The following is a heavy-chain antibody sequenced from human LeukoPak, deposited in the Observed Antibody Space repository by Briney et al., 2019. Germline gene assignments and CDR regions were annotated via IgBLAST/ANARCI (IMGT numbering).Heavy chain of an antibody. D-gene: IGHD6-19*01. V-gene: IGHV3-33*06. Sequence: GGSLRLSCAASGFTFSSYGIHWVRQAPGKGLEWVAVIWYDGSNKYYADSVKGRFTISRDNSKNTLYLQMNSLRAEDTAVYYCAKFLPIRIAVAGTYWGAFDYWGQGTLVTVSS. CDR3: AKFLPIRIAVAGTYWGAFDY. CDR1: GFTFSSYG. CDR2: IWYDGSNK. J-gene: IGHJ4*02.